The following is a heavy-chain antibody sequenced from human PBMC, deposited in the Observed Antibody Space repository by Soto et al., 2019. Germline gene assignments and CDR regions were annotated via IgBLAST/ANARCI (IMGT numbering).Heavy chain of an antibody. CDR3: ARVPTVTYGDAFDI. J-gene: IGHJ3*02. V-gene: IGHV3-33*01. D-gene: IGHD4-17*01. CDR1: GFTFSSYG. CDR2: IWYDGSNK. Sequence: QVQLVESGGGVVQPGRSLRLSCAASGFTFSSYGMHWVRQAPGKGLEWVAVIWYDGSNKYYADSVKGRFTISRDNSKNTLHLQMNSLRAEDTAVYYCARVPTVTYGDAFDIWGQGTMVTVSS.